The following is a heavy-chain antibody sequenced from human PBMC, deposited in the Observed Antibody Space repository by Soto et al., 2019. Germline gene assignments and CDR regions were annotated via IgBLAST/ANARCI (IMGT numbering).Heavy chain of an antibody. D-gene: IGHD3-10*01. CDR1: GGSISSGGYY. CDR2: IYYSGDT. CDR3: ARNSGQLTL. J-gene: IGHJ4*02. V-gene: IGHV4-61*08. Sequence: SETLSLTCTVSGGSISSGGYYWSWIRQHPGKGLEWIGYIYYSGDTNYNPSLKSRVTISVDTSKNQFSLKLSSVTAADTAVYYCARNSGQLTLWGQGTLVTVSS.